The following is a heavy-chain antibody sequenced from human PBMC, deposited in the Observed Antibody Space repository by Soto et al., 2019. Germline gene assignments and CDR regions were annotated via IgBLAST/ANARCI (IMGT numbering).Heavy chain of an antibody. Sequence: GGSLRLSCAASGFTFSSYSMNWVSQAPGKGLEWVSSISSSSSYIYYADSVKGRFTISRDNAKNSLYLQVNSLRAEDTAVYYCAREGIAAALDYWGQGTLVTVS. J-gene: IGHJ4*02. CDR2: ISSSSSYI. CDR1: GFTFSSYS. V-gene: IGHV3-21*01. CDR3: AREGIAAALDY. D-gene: IGHD6-13*01.